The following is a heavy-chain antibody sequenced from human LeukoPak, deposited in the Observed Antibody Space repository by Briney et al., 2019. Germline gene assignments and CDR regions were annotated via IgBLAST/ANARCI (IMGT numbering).Heavy chain of an antibody. CDR2: INTSGNT. CDR1: GDSISNYY. D-gene: IGHD5-12*01. Sequence: SETLSLTCTVSGDSISNYYWSWIRQFAGKGLEWIGRINTSGNTNYNPSLKSRVTMSLDTSRNQFSLNVSSVTVADTAVFYCARERLGFRVDVWGKGTTVTVSS. J-gene: IGHJ6*04. CDR3: ARERLGFRVDV. V-gene: IGHV4-4*07.